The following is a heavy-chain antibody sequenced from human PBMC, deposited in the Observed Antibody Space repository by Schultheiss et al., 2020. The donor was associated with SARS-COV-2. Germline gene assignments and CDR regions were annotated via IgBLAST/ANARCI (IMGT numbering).Heavy chain of an antibody. V-gene: IGHV3-21*01. CDR3: AKEGVRWSIDS. CDR2: ISSSGGYI. Sequence: GGSLRLSCAASGFTFSSYSVNWVRQAPGKGLEWVSSISSSGGYIYYADSVKGRFTISRDNSKNTLYLQMNSLRAEDTAVYYCAKEGVRWSIDSWGRGTLVTVSS. CDR1: GFTFSSYS. D-gene: IGHD3-16*01. J-gene: IGHJ4*02.